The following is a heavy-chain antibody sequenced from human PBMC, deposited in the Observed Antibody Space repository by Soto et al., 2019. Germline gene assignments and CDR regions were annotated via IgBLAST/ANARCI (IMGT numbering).Heavy chain of an antibody. CDR3: ARTLRAGGNYFLDS. J-gene: IGHJ4*02. V-gene: IGHV3-48*02. CDR2: IGSSSSSSTI. Sequence: EVQLVESGGGLVQPGGSLRLSCAASGFPFSGYVMNWVRQAPGKGLEWVSYIGSSSSSSTIYYADSVKGRFTVSRDSARNSLFLQMNSLRDEDTAVYYCARTLRAGGNYFLDSWGLGTQVTVSS. CDR1: GFPFSGYV. D-gene: IGHD1-26*01.